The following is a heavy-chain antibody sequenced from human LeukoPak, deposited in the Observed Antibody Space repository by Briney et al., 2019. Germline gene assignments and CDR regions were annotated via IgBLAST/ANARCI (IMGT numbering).Heavy chain of an antibody. V-gene: IGHV1-69*04. CDR1: GGTFSSYA. D-gene: IGHD1-26*01. CDR3: ARAESGSYYHFGY. Sequence: SVKVSCKASGGTFSSYAISWVRQAPGQGLEWMGRIIPIFGIANYAQKFQGRVTITADKSTSTAYMELSSLRSEDTAVYYCARAESGSYYHFGYWGQGTLVTVSS. CDR2: IIPIFGIA. J-gene: IGHJ4*02.